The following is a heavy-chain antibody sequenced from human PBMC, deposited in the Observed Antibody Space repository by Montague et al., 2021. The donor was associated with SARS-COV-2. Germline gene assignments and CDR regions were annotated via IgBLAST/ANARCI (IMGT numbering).Heavy chain of an antibody. J-gene: IGHJ3*01. CDR1: GAFITSHY. V-gene: IGHV4-59*11. CDR2: VFSGGNS. Sequence: SETLSLTCTVSGAFITSHYWSWIRPPPGNGLEWIGNVFSGGNSKYKPSFKSRVTLSVDTSKNQFSLKLTSVTTADTALYYCVRDLYCRSTACIGNAFDVWGQGTMVSVFS. CDR3: VRDLYCRSTACIGNAFDV. D-gene: IGHD2-2*01.